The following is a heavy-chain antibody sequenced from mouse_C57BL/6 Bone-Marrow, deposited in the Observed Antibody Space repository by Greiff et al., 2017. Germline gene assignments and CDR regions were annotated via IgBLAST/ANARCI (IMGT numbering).Heavy chain of an antibody. D-gene: IGHD1-1*01. CDR2: IYPRSGNT. J-gene: IGHJ1*03. Sequence: QVQLQQSGAELARPGASVKLSCKASGYTFTSYGISWVKQRTGQGLEWIGEIYPRSGNTYYNEKFKGKATLTADTSSSTAYMELRSLTSEDSAVYFCARSDYYYGSSYGYCDVWGTGTTVTVSS. CDR3: ARSDYYYGSSYGYCDV. V-gene: IGHV1-81*01. CDR1: GYTFTSYG.